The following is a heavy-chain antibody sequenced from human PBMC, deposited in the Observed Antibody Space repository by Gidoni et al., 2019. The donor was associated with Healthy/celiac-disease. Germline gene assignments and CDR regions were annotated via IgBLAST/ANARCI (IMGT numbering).Heavy chain of an antibody. D-gene: IGHD3-3*01. CDR3: ARDYDFWSGYSSTQYYYYGMDV. Sequence: QVQLVRSGAEVTKPGASVKGACKASGYTFTSYPMHWVRQAPGQRLEWMGWINADNGNTKYSQKFVGRVTITRDTSASTAYMELSSLRSEDTAVYYCARDYDFWSGYSSTQYYYYGMDVWGQGTTVTVSS. V-gene: IGHV1-3*01. CDR2: INADNGNT. CDR1: GYTFTSYP. J-gene: IGHJ6*02.